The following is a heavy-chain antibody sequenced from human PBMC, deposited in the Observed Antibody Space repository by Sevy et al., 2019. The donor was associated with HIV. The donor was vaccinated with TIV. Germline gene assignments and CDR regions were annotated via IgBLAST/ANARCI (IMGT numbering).Heavy chain of an antibody. J-gene: IGHJ6*02. V-gene: IGHV3-15*01. D-gene: IGHD3-10*02. CDR1: GLTLNSAW. Sequence: GGSLRLSCAASGLTLNSAWVSWVRQAPGKGLEWLGRTRAEIDGGATEYAAPAKGRFRISRDDSKNTLFLQMNRLQTEDTAVYYCVREAKVFAPDLYSYGMDVWGQGTTVTVSS. CDR3: VREAKVFAPDLYSYGMDV. CDR2: TRAEIDGGAT.